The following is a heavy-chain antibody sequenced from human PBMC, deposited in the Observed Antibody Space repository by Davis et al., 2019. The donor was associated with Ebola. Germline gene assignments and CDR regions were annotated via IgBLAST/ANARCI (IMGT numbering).Heavy chain of an antibody. CDR1: GFTFSSYG. CDR2: IWYDGSNK. CDR3: ARPYYDSSVLRY. J-gene: IGHJ4*02. D-gene: IGHD3-22*01. V-gene: IGHV3-33*01. Sequence: PGGSLRLSCAASGFTFSSYGMHWVRQAPGKGLEWVAVIWYDGSNKYYADSVKGRFTISRDNSKNTLYLQMNSLRAEDTAVYYCARPYYDSSVLRYWGQGTLVTVSS.